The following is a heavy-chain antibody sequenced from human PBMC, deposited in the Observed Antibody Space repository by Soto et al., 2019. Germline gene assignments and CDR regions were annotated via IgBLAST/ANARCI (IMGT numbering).Heavy chain of an antibody. CDR2: ISYDGSNK. J-gene: IGHJ4*02. CDR3: ARDESMDTARVTPDY. Sequence: QVQLVESGGGVVQPGRSLRLSCAASGFTFSSYAMHWVRQAPGKGLEWVAVISYDGSNKYYADSVKGRFTISRDNSKNTLYLQMNSMRAEDTAVYYCARDESMDTARVTPDYWGQGTLVTVSS. D-gene: IGHD5-18*01. V-gene: IGHV3-30-3*01. CDR1: GFTFSSYA.